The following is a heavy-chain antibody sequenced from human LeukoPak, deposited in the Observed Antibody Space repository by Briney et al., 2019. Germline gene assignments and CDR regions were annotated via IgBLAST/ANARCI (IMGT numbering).Heavy chain of an antibody. Sequence: GGSLRLFCAASGFTFSSYAMHWVRQAPGKGLEWVAVISYDGSNKYYADSVKGRFTISRDNSKNTVFLQMNSLRAEDTAVYYCAKWGDYDVLTGYYVSDYWGQGTLVTVSS. D-gene: IGHD3-9*01. V-gene: IGHV3-30-3*02. CDR2: ISYDGSNK. J-gene: IGHJ4*02. CDR3: AKWGDYDVLTGYYVSDY. CDR1: GFTFSSYA.